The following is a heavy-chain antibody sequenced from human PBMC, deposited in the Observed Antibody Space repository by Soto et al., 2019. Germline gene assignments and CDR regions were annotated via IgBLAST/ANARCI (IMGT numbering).Heavy chain of an antibody. CDR1: GGSVSSGSYY. Sequence: QVQLQESGPGLVKPSETLSLTCTVSGGSVSSGSYYWSWIRQPPGKGLEWIGYIYYSGSTNYNPSLKSRVTISVDTSKNQFSLKLSSVTAADTAVYYCVRASIAAAGIHYWGQGTLVTVSS. CDR3: VRASIAAAGIHY. V-gene: IGHV4-61*01. J-gene: IGHJ4*02. D-gene: IGHD6-13*01. CDR2: IYYSGST.